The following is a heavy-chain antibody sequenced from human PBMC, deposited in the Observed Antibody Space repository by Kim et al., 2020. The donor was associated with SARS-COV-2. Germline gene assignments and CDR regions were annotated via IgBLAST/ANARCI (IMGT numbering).Heavy chain of an antibody. Sequence: SGPTLVNPTQTLTLTCTLSGFSISSRGVGVGWIRQPPGKALEWLALIYWDDDKFYSPSLKSRLTITKDTSRNQVVLTMTNMDPVDTATYFCAHRRGGYTGPPWARSEFDYWGQGILVTVSS. CDR1: GFSISSRGVG. D-gene: IGHD3-16*02. V-gene: IGHV2-5*02. J-gene: IGHJ4*02. CDR3: AHRRGGYTGPPWARSEFDY. CDR2: IYWDDDK.